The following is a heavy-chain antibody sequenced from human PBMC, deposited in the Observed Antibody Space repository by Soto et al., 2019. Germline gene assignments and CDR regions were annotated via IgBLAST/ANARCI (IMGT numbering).Heavy chain of an antibody. Sequence: QVQRVQSGAEVKKPGASVKVSCKTSGYPFTSYGINWVRQAPGQGPEWMGWISAYNGKTSYTQKFQGRVTMTTDTSTRTAYMELRSLRSDDTAVYYCARDRLIAVTGLLHYWGQGTLVTVSS. V-gene: IGHV1-18*01. CDR3: ARDRLIAVTGLLHY. J-gene: IGHJ4*02. CDR2: ISAYNGKT. CDR1: GYPFTSYG. D-gene: IGHD6-19*01.